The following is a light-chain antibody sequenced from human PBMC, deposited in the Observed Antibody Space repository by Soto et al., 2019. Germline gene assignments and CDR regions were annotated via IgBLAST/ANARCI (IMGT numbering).Light chain of an antibody. CDR3: QRWDTDSDHQV. Sequence: SYELTQPPSVSLAPGQTARITCGGRNIGVKSVHWYQQKPGQAPVLIVFDDSDRPSGIPGRFSGSNSGDTATLTISRVEAGDEADYYCQRWDTDSDHQVFGGGTKLTVL. J-gene: IGLJ3*02. CDR1: NIGVKS. CDR2: DDS. V-gene: IGLV3-21*02.